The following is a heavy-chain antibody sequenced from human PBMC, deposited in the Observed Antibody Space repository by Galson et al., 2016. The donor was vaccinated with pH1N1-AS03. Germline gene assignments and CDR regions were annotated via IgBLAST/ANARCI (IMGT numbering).Heavy chain of an antibody. V-gene: IGHV4-38-2*01. D-gene: IGHD3-3*01. CDR1: GYSISSGYY. Sequence: SETLSLTCDVSGYSISSGYYWGWIRQAPGKALEYIGNIYHTGRTHYNLSLKSRVTISRDTSKNQLSLKVRSVTAADTAVYYCARFEWSDSYCDYWGQGMLVTVSS. J-gene: IGHJ4*02. CDR3: ARFEWSDSYCDY. CDR2: IYHTGRT.